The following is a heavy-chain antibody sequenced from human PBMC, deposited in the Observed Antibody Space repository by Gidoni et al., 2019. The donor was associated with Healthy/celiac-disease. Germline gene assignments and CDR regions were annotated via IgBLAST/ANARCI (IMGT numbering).Heavy chain of an antibody. CDR2: INPSGGST. Sequence: QVQLVQSGAEVKKPGASVKVSCKASGYTFTSYYMHWVRQAPGQGLEWMGIINPSGGSTSYAQKFQGRVTMTRDTSTSTVYMELSSLRSEDTAVYYCARQYSSSWYFRFSQSTGAYYFDYWGQGTLVTVSS. J-gene: IGHJ4*02. D-gene: IGHD6-13*01. CDR3: ARQYSSSWYFRFSQSTGAYYFDY. V-gene: IGHV1-46*01. CDR1: GYTFTSYY.